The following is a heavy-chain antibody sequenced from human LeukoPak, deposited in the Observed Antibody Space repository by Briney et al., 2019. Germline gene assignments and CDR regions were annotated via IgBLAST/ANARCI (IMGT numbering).Heavy chain of an antibody. Sequence: GGSLRLSCAASGFTFSSYWMNWARQAPGKGLEWVASINHNGNVNYYVDSVKGRFTISRDNAKNSLYLQMNSLRAEDTAVYYCANFYDSSGYYTRLVDYWGQGTLVTVSS. CDR3: ANFYDSSGYYTRLVDY. CDR2: INHNGNVN. J-gene: IGHJ4*02. CDR1: GFTFSSYW. D-gene: IGHD3-22*01. V-gene: IGHV3-7*01.